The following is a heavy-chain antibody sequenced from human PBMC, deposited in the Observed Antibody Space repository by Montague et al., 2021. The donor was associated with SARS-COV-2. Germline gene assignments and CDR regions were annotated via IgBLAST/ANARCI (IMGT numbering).Heavy chain of an antibody. J-gene: IGHJ4*02. D-gene: IGHD6-13*01. CDR1: GFTFSSYA. Sequence: SLRLSCAVSGFTFSSYAMHWVRQAPGKGLEWVAVISHDGGNKYYADSVKGRFTISRDNSKNTLYLQMNSLRAEDTAVYYCARPALESYSKSWYLDYWGQGTLVTVSS. CDR2: ISHDGGNK. V-gene: IGHV3-30*04. CDR3: ARPALESYSKSWYLDY.